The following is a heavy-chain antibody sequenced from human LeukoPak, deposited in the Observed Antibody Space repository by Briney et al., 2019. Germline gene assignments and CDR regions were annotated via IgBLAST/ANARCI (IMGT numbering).Heavy chain of an antibody. V-gene: IGHV4-39*01. J-gene: IGHJ4*02. Sequence: SETLSLTXTVSGGSISSSSYYWGWIRQPPGQGLEWIGSIYYSGSTYYNPSLKSRVTISVDTSKNQFSLKLSSVTAADTAVYYCARRKNLVGATDYWGQGTLVTVSS. CDR1: GGSISSSSYY. CDR2: IYYSGST. CDR3: ARRKNLVGATDY. D-gene: IGHD1-26*01.